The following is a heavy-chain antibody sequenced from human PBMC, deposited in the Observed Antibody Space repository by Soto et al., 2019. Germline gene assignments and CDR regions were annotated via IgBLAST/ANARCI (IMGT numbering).Heavy chain of an antibody. CDR2: ISYDGSNK. CDR1: GFTFSSYA. J-gene: IGHJ6*02. Sequence: LRLSCAASGFTFSSYAMHWVRQAPGKGLEWVAVISYDGSNKYYADSVKGRFTISRDNSKNTLYLQMNSLRAEDTALYYCAKGRSYYYYYGVDVWGQGTTVTVSS. CDR3: AKGRSYYYYYGVDV. V-gene: IGHV3-30-3*01.